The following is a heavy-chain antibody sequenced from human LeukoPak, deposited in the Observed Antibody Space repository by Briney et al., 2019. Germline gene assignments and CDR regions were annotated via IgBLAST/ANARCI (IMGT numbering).Heavy chain of an antibody. D-gene: IGHD3-22*01. V-gene: IGHV5-51*01. J-gene: IGHJ3*02. Sequence: GESLKISCKGSGYSFTRYWIGWVRQMPGKGLEWMGIIYPGDSDTRYSPSFQGQVTISADKSISTAYLQWSSLKASDTAMYYCARRTTGYDSSHDAFDIWGQGTMVTVSS. CDR2: IYPGDSDT. CDR3: ARRTTGYDSSHDAFDI. CDR1: GYSFTRYW.